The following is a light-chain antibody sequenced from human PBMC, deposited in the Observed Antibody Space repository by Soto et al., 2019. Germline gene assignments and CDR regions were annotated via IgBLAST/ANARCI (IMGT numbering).Light chain of an antibody. Sequence: DILMTQSPSTLSASVGDRVTITCRASQSISSWLAWYQQKPGKAPKLLIYKASSLESGVPSRFSGSGSGTEFTLTISSLQPDDFATYYCQQQYTFGQGTKLEIK. V-gene: IGKV1-5*03. CDR3: QQQYT. J-gene: IGKJ2*01. CDR1: QSISSW. CDR2: KAS.